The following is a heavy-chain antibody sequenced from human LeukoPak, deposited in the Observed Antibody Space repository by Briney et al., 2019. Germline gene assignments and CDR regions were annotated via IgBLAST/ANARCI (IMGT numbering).Heavy chain of an antibody. CDR3: AKGEYDYVWGSYRNYYYYYMDV. J-gene: IGHJ6*03. D-gene: IGHD3-16*02. CDR1: GFTFSNYA. V-gene: IGHV3-23*01. CDR2: ISGSGGST. Sequence: PGGSLRLSCAASGFTFSNYAMNWVRQAPGRGLEWVSAISGSGGSTYYADSVKGRFTISRDNSKNTLYLQMNSLRAEDTAVYYCAKGEYDYVWGSYRNYYYYYMDVWGKGTTVTVSS.